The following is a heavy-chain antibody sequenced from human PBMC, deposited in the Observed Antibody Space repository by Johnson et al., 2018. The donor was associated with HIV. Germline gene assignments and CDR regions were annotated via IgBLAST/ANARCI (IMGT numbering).Heavy chain of an antibody. V-gene: IGHV3-11*04. CDR1: GFTFSDYD. D-gene: IGHD2-2*01. CDR3: AKVAVATAAGGVALDI. CDR2: ISSSGSTI. J-gene: IGHJ3*02. Sequence: QVQLVESGGGLVKPGGSLRLSCAASGFTFSDYDMSWIRQAPGKGLEWFSYISSSGSTIYYADSVKGRFTISRDNAKNSLYLQINSLRAEDTALYYCAKVAVATAAGGVALDIWGPGTMVTVSS.